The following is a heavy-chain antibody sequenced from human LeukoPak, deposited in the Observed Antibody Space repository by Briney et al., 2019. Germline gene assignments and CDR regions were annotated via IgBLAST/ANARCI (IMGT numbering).Heavy chain of an antibody. V-gene: IGHV3-7*01. CDR3: ARGGGSTAH. D-gene: IGHD2-15*01. CDR1: GFTFSSYW. CDR2: IKDDGSEK. J-gene: IGHJ4*02. Sequence: PGGSLRLSCAASGFTFSSYWMSWVRQAPGKGLEGVANIKDDGSEKYYVDSVKGRFTISRDNTKNSLYLQMNSLGAEDTAVYYCARGGGSTAHWGQGTLVTVSS.